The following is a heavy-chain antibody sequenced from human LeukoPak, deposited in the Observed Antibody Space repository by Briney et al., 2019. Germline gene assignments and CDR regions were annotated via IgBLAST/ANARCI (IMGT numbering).Heavy chain of an antibody. D-gene: IGHD3-10*01. Sequence: NPGGSLRLSCAASGFTFSSYSMNWVRQAPGKGLEWVSSISSSSSYIYYADSVKGRFTISRDNAKNSLYLQMNSLRAEDTAVYYCARGPTLRTRRGARWGQGTLVTVSS. CDR2: ISSSSSYI. J-gene: IGHJ4*02. CDR3: ARGPTLRTRRGAR. V-gene: IGHV3-21*01. CDR1: GFTFSSYS.